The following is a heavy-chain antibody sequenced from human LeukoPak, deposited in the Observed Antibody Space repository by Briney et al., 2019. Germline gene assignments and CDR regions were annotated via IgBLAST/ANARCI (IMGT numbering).Heavy chain of an antibody. CDR1: GGSISVGTYY. CDR3: ARDRDGYNLDAFDF. D-gene: IGHD5-24*01. J-gene: IGHJ3*01. CDR2: IYYSGST. V-gene: IGHV4-30-4*08. Sequence: SETLSLTCTVSGGSISVGTYYWSWIRQPPGKGLEWIGYIYYSGSTYYNPSLKSRVSISVDTSKNQFSLKLSSVTAADTAVFYCARDRDGYNLDAFDFWGQGTMVTVSS.